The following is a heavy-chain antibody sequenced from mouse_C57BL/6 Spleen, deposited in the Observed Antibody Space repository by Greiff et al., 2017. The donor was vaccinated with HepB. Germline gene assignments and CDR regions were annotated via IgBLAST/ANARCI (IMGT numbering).Heavy chain of an antibody. Sequence: EVHLVESGEGLVKPGGSLKLSCAASGFTFSSYAMSWVRQTPEKRLEWVAYISSGGDYIYYADTVKGRFTISRDNARNTLYLQMSSLKSEDTAMYYCTRDAYGNYAMDYWGQGTSVTVSS. J-gene: IGHJ4*01. V-gene: IGHV5-9-1*02. CDR2: ISSGGDYI. D-gene: IGHD2-1*01. CDR1: GFTFSSYA. CDR3: TRDAYGNYAMDY.